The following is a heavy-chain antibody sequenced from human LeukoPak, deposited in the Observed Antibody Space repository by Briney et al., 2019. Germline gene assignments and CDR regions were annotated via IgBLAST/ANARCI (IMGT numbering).Heavy chain of an antibody. D-gene: IGHD7-27*01. CDR3: ARVPSGDLSADY. J-gene: IGHJ4*02. V-gene: IGHV1-2*02. Sequence: ASVKVSRNASAYIFTGYYMHWVRQAPGQGLERMGWINPNSGETNYAQKFQGRVTMTRDTSISTGYMELNSPRSDDTAVYYCARVPSGDLSADYWGQGTLVTV. CDR1: AYIFTGYY. CDR2: INPNSGET.